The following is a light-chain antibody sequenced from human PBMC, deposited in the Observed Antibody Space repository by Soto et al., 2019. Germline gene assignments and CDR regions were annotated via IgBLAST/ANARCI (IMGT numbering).Light chain of an antibody. Sequence: DIQMTQSPSTLSGSVGDRVTITCRASQTISSWLAWYQQKPGKAPKLLIYKASTLKSGVPSRFSGSGSGTEFTLTSSGLQPDDFATYYCQHYNSYSEAFGQGTKVEL. J-gene: IGKJ1*01. V-gene: IGKV1-5*03. CDR2: KAS. CDR3: QHYNSYSEA. CDR1: QTISSW.